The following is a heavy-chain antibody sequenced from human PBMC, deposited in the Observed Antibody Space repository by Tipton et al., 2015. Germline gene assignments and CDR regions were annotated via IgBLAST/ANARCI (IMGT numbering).Heavy chain of an antibody. V-gene: IGHV4-59*01. J-gene: IGHJ4*02. Sequence: LRLSCTVSGGSINNYYWSWIRQPPGKGLEWIGYIYYSGSTNYNPSLKSRVTISVDTSKTQFSLKMSSVTASDTAVYYCARARGRHGGLFDSWGQGILVTVSS. CDR1: GGSINNYY. CDR3: ARARGRHGGLFDS. CDR2: IYYSGST. D-gene: IGHD4-23*01.